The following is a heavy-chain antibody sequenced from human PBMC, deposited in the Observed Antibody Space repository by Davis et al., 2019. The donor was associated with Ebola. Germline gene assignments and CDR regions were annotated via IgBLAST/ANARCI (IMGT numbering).Heavy chain of an antibody. D-gene: IGHD3-10*01. CDR1: SGSISSSGYM. CDR2: VNHSGSTY. V-gene: IGHV4-39*07. J-gene: IGHJ4*02. Sequence: PSETLSLTCSVSSGSISSSGYMWVWIRQTPGKGREWIGTVNHSGSTYYYNPSLRSRVTMSMDTSQNQFSLTLNSVSAADTAVYYCARRRGGTSFIDSWGQGILVSVSS. CDR3: ARRRGGTSFIDS.